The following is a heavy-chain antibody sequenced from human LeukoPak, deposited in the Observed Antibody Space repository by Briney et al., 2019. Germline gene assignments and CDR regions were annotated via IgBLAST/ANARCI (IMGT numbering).Heavy chain of an antibody. V-gene: IGHV4-39*01. Sequence: KASETLSLTCTVSGGSISSSNSYWGWIRQPPGKGLEWIGSIDYSGSTYYNPSLKSRVTISADASKMQFSLKLSSVTAADTAVYYCARQWDYSDSSGRALNYFDLWGQGTLVTVAS. CDR1: GGSISSSNSY. CDR2: IDYSGST. D-gene: IGHD3-22*01. J-gene: IGHJ4*02. CDR3: ARQWDYSDSSGRALNYFDL.